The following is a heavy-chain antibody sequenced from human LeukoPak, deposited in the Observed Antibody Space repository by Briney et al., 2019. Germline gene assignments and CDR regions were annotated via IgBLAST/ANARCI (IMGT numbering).Heavy chain of an antibody. Sequence: ASGKVSCKASGYTFTSYGISWVRQAPGQGLEWMGWISAYNGNADYAQKFQGRVTMTTDTSTSTAYMELRSLRSDDTAVYFCARVGAYCTSSSCFDYWGQGNLVTVSS. D-gene: IGHD2-2*01. CDR1: GYTFTSYG. CDR2: ISAYNGNA. CDR3: ARVGAYCTSSSCFDY. V-gene: IGHV1-18*01. J-gene: IGHJ4*02.